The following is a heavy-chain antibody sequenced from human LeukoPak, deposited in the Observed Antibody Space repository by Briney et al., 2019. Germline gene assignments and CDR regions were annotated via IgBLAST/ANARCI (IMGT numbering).Heavy chain of an antibody. V-gene: IGHV3-43*02. CDR3: AKEPREYYYDSSGFQH. CDR1: GFTFDDYA. D-gene: IGHD3-22*01. Sequence: GGSLRLSCAASGFTFDDYAMHWVRQAPGKGLEWVSLISGDGGSTYYADSVKGRFTISRDNSKNSLYLQMNSLTTEDTAVYYCAKEPREYYYDSSGFQHWGQGTLVTVSS. J-gene: IGHJ1*01. CDR2: ISGDGGST.